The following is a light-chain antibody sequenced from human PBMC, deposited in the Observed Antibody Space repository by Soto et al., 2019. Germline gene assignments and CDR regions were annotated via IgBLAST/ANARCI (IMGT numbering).Light chain of an antibody. J-gene: IGKJ5*01. V-gene: IGKV1-13*02. CDR1: QGISSA. CDR3: QQFNSYSIT. Sequence: AIQLTQSPSSLSASVGDRVTITCRASQGISSALAWYQQKPGKAPKLLIYDASSLESGVPSRFSGSGSGPDFTLTISSLQPEDFATYYCQQFNSYSITFGQGTRLEI. CDR2: DAS.